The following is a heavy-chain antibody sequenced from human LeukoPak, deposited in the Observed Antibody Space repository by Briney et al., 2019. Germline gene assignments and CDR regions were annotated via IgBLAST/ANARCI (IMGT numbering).Heavy chain of an antibody. Sequence: LRLSCAASGFTFSSYAMSWIRQHPGKGLEWIGYIYYSGSTYYNPSLKSRVTISVDTSKNQFSLKLSSVTAADTAVYYCARDAVGYCSGGSCRRFDPWGQGTLVTVSS. CDR1: GFTFSSYA. CDR2: IYYSGST. J-gene: IGHJ5*02. CDR3: ARDAVGYCSGGSCRRFDP. D-gene: IGHD2-15*01. V-gene: IGHV4-31*02.